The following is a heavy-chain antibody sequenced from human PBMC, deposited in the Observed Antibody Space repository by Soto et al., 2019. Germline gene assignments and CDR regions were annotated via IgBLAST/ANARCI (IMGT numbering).Heavy chain of an antibody. CDR2: IIPIFGTA. CDR1: GGTFSSYA. CDR3: ARGSDYDATSGYDQHAPWYYGMEV. Sequence: ASVKVSCKASGGTFSSYAISWVPQAPGQGLEWMGGIIPIFGTANYAQKFQGRVTITADESTSTAYMEQSSLRSECTAVYYCARGSDYDATSGYDQHAPWYYGMEVCGRVTTVAVSS. V-gene: IGHV1-69*13. J-gene: IGHJ6*02. D-gene: IGHD3-22*01.